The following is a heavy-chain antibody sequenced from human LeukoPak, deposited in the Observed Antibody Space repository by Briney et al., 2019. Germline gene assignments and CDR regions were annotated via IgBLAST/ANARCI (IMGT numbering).Heavy chain of an antibody. Sequence: SVKVSCKASGGTFSSYAISWVRQAPGQGLEWMGRIIPNLGIANYAQKFQGRVTITADKSTSTAYMELSSLRSEDTAVYYCACSGSYYLYYYYYGMDVWGQGTTVTVSS. D-gene: IGHD3-10*02. V-gene: IGHV1-69*04. J-gene: IGHJ6*02. CDR1: GGTFSSYA. CDR2: IIPNLGIA. CDR3: ACSGSYYLYYYYYGMDV.